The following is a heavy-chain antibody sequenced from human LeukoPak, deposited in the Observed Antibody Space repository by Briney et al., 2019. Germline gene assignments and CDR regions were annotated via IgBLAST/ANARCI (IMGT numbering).Heavy chain of an antibody. V-gene: IGHV3-21*01. CDR2: ISSSSSYI. Sequence: GGSLRLSCAASGFTFSSYSMNWVRQAPGKWLEWVSSISSSSSYIYYADSVKGRFTISRDNAKNSLYLQMNSLRAEDTAVYYCARASVVPAAMCDYWGQGTLVTVSS. J-gene: IGHJ4*02. D-gene: IGHD2-2*01. CDR3: ARASVVPAAMCDY. CDR1: GFTFSSYS.